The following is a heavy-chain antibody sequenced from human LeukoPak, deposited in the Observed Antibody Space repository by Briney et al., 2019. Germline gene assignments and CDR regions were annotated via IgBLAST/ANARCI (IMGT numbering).Heavy chain of an antibody. D-gene: IGHD6-19*01. V-gene: IGHV1-8*01. Sequence: ASVKVSCKASGYTFTSYDINWVRQATGQGLEWMGWMNPNSGNTGYAQKFQGRVTMTRNTSISTAYMELSSLRSEDTAVYYCARGGSGWLNYYYYYMDVWGQGTLVTVYS. CDR1: GYTFTSYD. CDR2: MNPNSGNT. CDR3: ARGGSGWLNYYYYYMDV. J-gene: IGHJ6*03.